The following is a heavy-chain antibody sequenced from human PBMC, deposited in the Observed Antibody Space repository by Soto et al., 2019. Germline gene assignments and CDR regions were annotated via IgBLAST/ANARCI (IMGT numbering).Heavy chain of an antibody. CDR1: GSTFSSYA. CDR3: PRLLSLPDRFDP. V-gene: IGHV1-69*01. CDR2: VIPIFGPA. J-gene: IGHJ5*02. Sequence: QVQLVQSGAEVKKPGSSVKVSCKASGSTFSSYAISWVRQAPGQGLEWMGGVIPIFGPANYAQKFQGRVTITADESTSTAYMELSSLRSEDTAVYYCPRLLSLPDRFDPWGHGTQVTVSS.